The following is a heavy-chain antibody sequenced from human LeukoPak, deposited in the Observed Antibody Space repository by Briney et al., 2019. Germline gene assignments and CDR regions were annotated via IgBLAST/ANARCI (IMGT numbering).Heavy chain of an antibody. CDR1: GYTFTSYG. J-gene: IGHJ4*02. CDR3: ARSGRGTYYYFDL. V-gene: IGHV1-18*01. D-gene: IGHD1-26*01. CDR2: ISAYNGNT. Sequence: ASVKVSCKASGYTFTSYGISWVRQAPGQGLDWMGWISAYNGNTNYAQKFQGGVSMTADTSTSTAYMELRSLRSDDTAVYYCARSGRGTYYYFDLWGQGTLVTVSS.